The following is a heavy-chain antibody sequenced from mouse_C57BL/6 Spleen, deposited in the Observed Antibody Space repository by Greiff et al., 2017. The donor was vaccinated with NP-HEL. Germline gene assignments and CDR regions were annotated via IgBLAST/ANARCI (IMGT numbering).Heavy chain of an antibody. J-gene: IGHJ4*01. D-gene: IGHD2-4*01. CDR2: INYDGSST. V-gene: IGHV5-16*01. CDR1: GFTFSDYY. CDR3: ARGRYDYDYYAMDY. Sequence: EVKLMESEGGLVQPGSSMKLSCTASGFTFSDYYMAWVRQVPEKGLEWVANINYDGSSTYYLDSLKSRFIISRDNAKNILYLQMSSLKSEDTATYYCARGRYDYDYYAMDYWGQGTSVTVSS.